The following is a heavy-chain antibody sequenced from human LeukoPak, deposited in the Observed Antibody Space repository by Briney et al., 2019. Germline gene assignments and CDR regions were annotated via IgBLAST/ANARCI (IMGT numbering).Heavy chain of an antibody. J-gene: IGHJ4*02. CDR2: INGDGSGT. V-gene: IGHV3-74*01. Sequence: GGSLRLSCAASGITFSSYWMHWVRQPPGKGLVWVSHINGDGSGTSYADSVKGRFTISRDNAKNTLYLRMKSLRAEDTAVYCCARATRVSYFDYWGQGTLVTVSS. D-gene: IGHD1-1*01. CDR3: ARATRVSYFDY. CDR1: GITFSSYW.